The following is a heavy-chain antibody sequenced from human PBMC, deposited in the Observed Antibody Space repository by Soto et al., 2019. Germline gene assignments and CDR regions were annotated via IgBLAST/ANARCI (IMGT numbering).Heavy chain of an antibody. Sequence: SVKVCCNASGGTFSSSAISWVRLAPGQGLEWMGVVIPIFGTANYAQKFQGRSTITADESTSTAYMELSSLRSEDTAVYYCARHDSYSSGWSPPVDSWGQGTLVTASS. D-gene: IGHD6-19*01. CDR3: ARHDSYSSGWSPPVDS. CDR1: GGTFSSSA. J-gene: IGHJ4*02. V-gene: IGHV1-69*13. CDR2: VIPIFGTA.